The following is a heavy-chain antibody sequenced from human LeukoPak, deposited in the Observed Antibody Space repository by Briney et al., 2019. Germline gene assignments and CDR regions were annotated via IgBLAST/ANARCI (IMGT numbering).Heavy chain of an antibody. V-gene: IGHV1-46*01. Sequence: ASVKVSCKASGYTFTSYYMHWVRQAPGQGLEWMGIINPSGGSTSYAQKFRGRVTMTRDTSTSTVYMELSSLRSEDTAVYYCATDYGDFNGGIDYWGQGTLVTVSS. CDR2: INPSGGST. D-gene: IGHD4-17*01. CDR1: GYTFTSYY. J-gene: IGHJ4*02. CDR3: ATDYGDFNGGIDY.